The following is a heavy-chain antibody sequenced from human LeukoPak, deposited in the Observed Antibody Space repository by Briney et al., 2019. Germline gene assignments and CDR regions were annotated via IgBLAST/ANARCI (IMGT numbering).Heavy chain of an antibody. CDR1: GFTFCSYA. V-gene: IGHV3-23*01. CDR3: AREFGLITSH. CDR2: ISDNGGST. D-gene: IGHD3/OR15-3a*01. J-gene: IGHJ1*01. Sequence: GGSLRLSCAASGFTFCSYAMSWVRQAPGKGLEWVSSISDNGGSTYSADSVKGRFTISRDNSKNTLYLQMNSLRAEDTAVYYCAREFGLITSHWGQGTLVTVSS.